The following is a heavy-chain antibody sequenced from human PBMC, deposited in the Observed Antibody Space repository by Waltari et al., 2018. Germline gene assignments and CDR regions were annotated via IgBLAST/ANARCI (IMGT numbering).Heavy chain of an antibody. CDR2: LSPIFGTA. Sequence: QVQLVQSGAEVKKPGSSVKVSCKASGGTFSSYAISWVRQAPGQGLEWMGGLSPIFGTANYAQKFQGRVTSTTDESTSTAYMELSSLRSEDTAVYYCAVGLVVPAAMPFYYFDYWGQGTLVTVSS. J-gene: IGHJ4*02. V-gene: IGHV1-69*05. CDR3: AVGLVVPAAMPFYYFDY. D-gene: IGHD2-2*01. CDR1: GGTFSSYA.